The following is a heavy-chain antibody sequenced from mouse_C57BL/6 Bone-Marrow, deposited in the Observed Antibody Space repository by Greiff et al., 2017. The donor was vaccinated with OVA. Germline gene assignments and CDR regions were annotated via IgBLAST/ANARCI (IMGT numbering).Heavy chain of an antibody. CDR1: GYTFTSYW. D-gene: IGHD2-10*02. J-gene: IGHJ2*01. CDR3: AREWDVWSNLWYFDY. Sequence: VQLQQPGAELVMPGASVKLSCKASGYTFTSYWMHWVKQRPGQGLEWIGEIDPSDSYTNYNQKFKGKSTLTVDKSSSTAYMQLSSLSSEDSAVYYCAREWDVWSNLWYFDYWGQGTTLTVSS. CDR2: IDPSDSYT. V-gene: IGHV1-69*01.